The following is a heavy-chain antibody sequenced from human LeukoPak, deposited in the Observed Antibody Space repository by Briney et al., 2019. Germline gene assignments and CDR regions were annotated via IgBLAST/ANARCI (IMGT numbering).Heavy chain of an antibody. V-gene: IGHV3-33*01. Sequence: GGSLRLSCAASGFTFSSYGMHWVRQAPGKGLEWVAVIWYDGSNKYYADSVKGRFTISRDNSKNTLYLRMNSLRAEDTAVYYCARDGIAVAVAYYYGMDVWGQGTTVTVSS. J-gene: IGHJ6*02. D-gene: IGHD6-19*01. CDR3: ARDGIAVAVAYYYGMDV. CDR1: GFTFSSYG. CDR2: IWYDGSNK.